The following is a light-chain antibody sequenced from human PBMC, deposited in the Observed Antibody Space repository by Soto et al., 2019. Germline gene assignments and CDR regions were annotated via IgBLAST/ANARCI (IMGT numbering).Light chain of an antibody. V-gene: IGKV3-15*01. CDR2: DAS. CDR3: QQCRNWPLT. CDR1: QNVYNN. J-gene: IGKJ4*01. Sequence: EMVMTQSPATLSVSPGGGATLSCKASQNVYNNLAWYQQRPGQPPRLLIYDASTRATGISARLSGSGYGTEFTLTISSLQSEDFAVYFCQQCRNWPLTFGGGTKVDIK.